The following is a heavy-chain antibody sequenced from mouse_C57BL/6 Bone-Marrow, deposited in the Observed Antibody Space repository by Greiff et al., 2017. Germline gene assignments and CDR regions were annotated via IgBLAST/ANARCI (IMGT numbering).Heavy chain of an antibody. J-gene: IGHJ1*03. CDR3: ARSGGSSYGYFDV. V-gene: IGHV1-4*01. D-gene: IGHD1-1*01. CDR2: INPSSGYT. Sequence: QVQLQQSGAELARPGASVKMSCKASGYTFTSYTMHWVKQRPGQGLELIGYINPSSGYTKYNQKFKDKATLTADKSSSTAYMQLSSLTSEDSAVYYCARSGGSSYGYFDVWGTGTTVTVSS. CDR1: GYTFTSYT.